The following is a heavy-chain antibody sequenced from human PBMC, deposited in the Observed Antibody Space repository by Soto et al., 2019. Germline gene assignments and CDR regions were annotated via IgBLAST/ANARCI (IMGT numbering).Heavy chain of an antibody. CDR3: ARGVGQWLVKGNNYYYGMDV. D-gene: IGHD6-19*01. CDR1: GGSISSYY. CDR2: IYYSGST. J-gene: IGHJ6*02. Sequence: SETLSLTCTVSGGSISSYYWSWIRQPPGKGLEWIGYIYYSGSTNYNPSLKSRVTISVDTSKNQFSLKLSSVTAADTAVYYCARGVGQWLVKGNNYYYGMDVWGQGTTVTVSS. V-gene: IGHV4-59*08.